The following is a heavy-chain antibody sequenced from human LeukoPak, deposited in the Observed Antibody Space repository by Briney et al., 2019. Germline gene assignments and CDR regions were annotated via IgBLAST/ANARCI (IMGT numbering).Heavy chain of an antibody. CDR1: GYTFTDYA. Sequence: GASVKVSCKASGYTFTDYALHWVRQVPGQRLEWMGWINAGNGNTKYSQKFQGRVTITRDTSASTAYMELSSPRSEDTAVYYCARRLGYCSGSSCGTGRWFDPWGQGTLVTVSS. CDR2: INAGNGNT. J-gene: IGHJ5*02. D-gene: IGHD2-15*01. V-gene: IGHV1-3*01. CDR3: ARRLGYCSGSSCGTGRWFDP.